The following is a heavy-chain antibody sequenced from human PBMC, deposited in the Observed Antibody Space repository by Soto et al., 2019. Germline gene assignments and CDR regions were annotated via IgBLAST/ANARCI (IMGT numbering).Heavy chain of an antibody. CDR2: VKHNSGGT. D-gene: IGHD2-2*01. Sequence: QVQPVQSGAEVKKPGASVKISCKASGHTFTGYYIHWVRQSPGQGLEWMGWVKHNSGGTDYGQKFQGRVTMTRDTSISTGYVELTRLRPSDTAGDYCARGKAIYAEIGDWFDSWGQGTRVTVSS. V-gene: IGHV1-2*02. CDR1: GHTFTGYY. J-gene: IGHJ5*01. CDR3: ARGKAIYAEIGDWFDS.